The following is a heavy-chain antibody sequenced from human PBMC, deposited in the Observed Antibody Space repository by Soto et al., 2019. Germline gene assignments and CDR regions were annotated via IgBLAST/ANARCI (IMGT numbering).Heavy chain of an antibody. CDR1: GFTFSSYD. CDR2: IGTAGDT. Sequence: EVQLVESGGGLVQPGGSLRLSCAASGFTFSSYDMHWVRQATGKGLEWVSAIGTAGDTYYPGSVKGRFTISRENAKNSLYLQMNSLRAEDTAVYYCARRLPYSSSGYWYFDLWGRGTLVTVSS. V-gene: IGHV3-13*01. J-gene: IGHJ2*01. CDR3: ARRLPYSSSGYWYFDL. D-gene: IGHD6-13*01.